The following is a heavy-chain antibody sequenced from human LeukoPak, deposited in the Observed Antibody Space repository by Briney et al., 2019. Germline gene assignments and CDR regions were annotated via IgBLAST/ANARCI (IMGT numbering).Heavy chain of an antibody. CDR3: AKDSPSNCGGDCLTY. D-gene: IGHD2-21*01. CDR2: IRYDGSNK. CDR1: GFTFSSYG. J-gene: IGHJ4*02. Sequence: GGSLRLSCAASGFTFSSYGMHWVRQAPGKGLEWVAFIRYDGSNKYYADSVKGRFTISRDNSKNTLYLQMNSLRAEDTAVYYCAKDSPSNCGGDCLTYWGQGTLVTVSS. V-gene: IGHV3-30*02.